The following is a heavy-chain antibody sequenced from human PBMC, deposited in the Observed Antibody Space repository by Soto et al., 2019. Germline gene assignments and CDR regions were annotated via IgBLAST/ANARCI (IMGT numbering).Heavy chain of an antibody. CDR1: GFTFSSYA. J-gene: IGHJ6*02. V-gene: IGHV3-23*01. D-gene: IGHD3-10*01. CDR2: ISGSGGST. CDR3: AKGVVRGVIITGYYYGMDV. Sequence: EVHLLESGGGLVQPGGSLRLSCAASGFTFSSYAMSWVRQAPGKGLEWVSAISGSGGSTYYADSVKGRFTISRDNSKNTLYLQMNSLRAEDTAVYYCAKGVVRGVIITGYYYGMDVWGQGTTVTVSS.